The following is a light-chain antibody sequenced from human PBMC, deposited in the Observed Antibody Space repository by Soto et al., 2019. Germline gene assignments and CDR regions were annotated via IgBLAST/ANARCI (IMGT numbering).Light chain of an antibody. CDR3: SSYAGSNRV. CDR2: EVS. CDR1: SGDVGGYNY. Sequence: QSVLTQPPSASGSAGQSVTISCTGTSGDVGGYNYVSWYQQHPGKAPKLMIYEVSKRPSGVPDRFSGSKSGNTASLTVSGLQAEDEADYYCSSYAGSNRVFGPRTKVTVL. V-gene: IGLV2-8*01. J-gene: IGLJ1*01.